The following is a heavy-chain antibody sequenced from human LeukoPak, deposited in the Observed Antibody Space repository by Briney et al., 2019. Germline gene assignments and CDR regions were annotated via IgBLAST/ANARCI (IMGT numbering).Heavy chain of an antibody. D-gene: IGHD4-11*01. J-gene: IGHJ5*01. CDR1: GFTFDHYG. CDR3: AKDAQRGFDYSNSLES. CDR2: IWHDGSSQ. Sequence: GRPLRLSCVASGFTFDHYGMHWVRQAPGKGLEWVAVIWHDGSSQYYADSVKGRFTISRDNSMNTLYLQMNSLRAEDTAVYYCAKDAQRGFDYSNSLESWGQGTLVTVSS. V-gene: IGHV3-33*06.